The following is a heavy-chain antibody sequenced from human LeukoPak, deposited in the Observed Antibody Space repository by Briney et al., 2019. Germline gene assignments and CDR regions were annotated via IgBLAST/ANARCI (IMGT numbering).Heavy chain of an antibody. V-gene: IGHV3-53*01. CDR3: ARDKSPDTSGYYYGLVSHAFDI. J-gene: IGHJ3*02. D-gene: IGHD3-22*01. CDR2: IYSGGST. CDR1: GXTVSSNY. Sequence: TGGSLRLSCAASGXTVSSNYMSWVRQAPGKGLEWVSVIYSGGSTYYADSVKGRFTISRDNSKNTLYLQMNSLRAEDTAVYYCARDKSPDTSGYYYGLVSHAFDIWGQGTMVTVSS.